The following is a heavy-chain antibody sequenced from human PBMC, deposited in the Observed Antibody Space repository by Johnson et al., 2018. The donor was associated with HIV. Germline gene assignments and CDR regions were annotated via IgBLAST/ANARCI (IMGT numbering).Heavy chain of an antibody. Sequence: QVQLVESGGGVVQPGRSLRLSCAASGFTFSNYAMHWVRQAPGKGLEWVAVISSDGSTKYYGDSLEGRVTISRDNSKNTLFLQMNSLRGEDTGVYYCAKDGPYSSGSDAFDIWGQGTMVTVSS. J-gene: IGHJ3*02. V-gene: IGHV3-30*04. CDR1: GFTFSNYA. CDR3: AKDGPYSSGSDAFDI. CDR2: ISSDGSTK. D-gene: IGHD6-19*01.